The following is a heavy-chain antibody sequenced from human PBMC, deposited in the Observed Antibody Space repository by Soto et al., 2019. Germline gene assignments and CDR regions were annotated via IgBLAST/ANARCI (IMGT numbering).Heavy chain of an antibody. J-gene: IGHJ4*02. V-gene: IGHV1-58*01. CDR1: GFTFTSSA. CDR2: IVVGSGNT. CDR3: AEEPIRRELASHFYDY. D-gene: IGHD1-26*01. Sequence: SVKVSCKASGFTFTSSAVQWVRQARGQRLEWIGWIVVGSGNTNYAQKFQERVTITRDMSTSTAYVELSSLRSEDTAVYYCAEEPIRRELASHFYDYWGQGTLVTVSS.